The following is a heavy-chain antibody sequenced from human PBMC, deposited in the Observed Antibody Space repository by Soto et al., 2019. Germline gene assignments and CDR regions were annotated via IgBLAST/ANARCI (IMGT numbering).Heavy chain of an antibody. V-gene: IGHV1-46*01. CDR2: INPSGGST. CDR1: GYTFTSYY. Sequence: GASVKVSCKASGYTFTSYYMHWVRQAPGQGLEWMGIINPSGGSTSYAQKFQGRVTMTRDTSTSTVYMELSSLRSEDTAVYYCAGDLNYYDSSGYSHRFDYGGQGTLVTVSS. CDR3: AGDLNYYDSSGYSHRFDY. J-gene: IGHJ4*02. D-gene: IGHD3-22*01.